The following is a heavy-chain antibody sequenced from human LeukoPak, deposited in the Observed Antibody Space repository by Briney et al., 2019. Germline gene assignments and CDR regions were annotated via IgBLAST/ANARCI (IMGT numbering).Heavy chain of an antibody. D-gene: IGHD2-2*01. CDR1: GYTFTSYY. CDR3: ASPGGYCSSTSCYYY. J-gene: IGHJ4*02. CDR2: INPSGGST. V-gene: IGHV1-46*01. Sequence: ASVKVSCKASGYTFTSYYMHWARQAPGQGLEWMGIINPSGGSTSYAQKFQGRVTMTRDMSTGTVYMELSSLRSEDTAVYYCASPGGYCSSTSCYYYWGQGTLVTVSS.